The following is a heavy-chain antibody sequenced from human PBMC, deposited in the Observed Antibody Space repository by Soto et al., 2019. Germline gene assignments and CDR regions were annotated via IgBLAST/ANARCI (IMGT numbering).Heavy chain of an antibody. CDR2: MNPNSGNT. J-gene: IGHJ5*02. D-gene: IGHD6-13*01. CDR1: GYTFTSYD. CDR3: ARYAAAAGRNNWFDP. V-gene: IGHV1-8*01. Sequence: ASVKVSCKASGYTFTSYDSNWVRQATGQGLEWMGWMNPNSGNTGYAQKFQGRVTMTRNTSISTAYMELSSLRSEDTAVYYCARYAAAAGRNNWFDPWGQGTLVTVSS.